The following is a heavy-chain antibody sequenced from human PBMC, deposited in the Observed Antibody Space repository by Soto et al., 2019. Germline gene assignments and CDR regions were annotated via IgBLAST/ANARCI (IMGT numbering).Heavy chain of an antibody. Sequence: PGKGLEWVSGISGSGGTYYADSVKGRFTISRDNSKNTLYLQMNSLRAEDTAVYFCAKNPIRSAWSDLAYLLNRTSDL. V-gene: IGHV3-23*01. CDR2: ISGSGGT. D-gene: IGHD6-19*01. J-gene: IGHJ2*01. CDR3: AKNPIRSAWSDLAYLLNRTSDL.